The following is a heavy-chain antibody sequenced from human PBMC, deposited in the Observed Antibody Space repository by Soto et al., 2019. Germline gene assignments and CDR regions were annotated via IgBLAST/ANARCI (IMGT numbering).Heavy chain of an antibody. Sequence: GGSLRLSCAASGFTFSSYAMSWVRQAPGKGLEWVSAISGSGGSTYYADSVKGRFTISRDNSKNTLYLKMNSLRAEDTAVYYCAKVGLSRRGLRYFDWTRPDAFDIWGQGTMVTVSS. CDR1: GFTFSSYA. V-gene: IGHV3-23*01. CDR2: ISGSGGST. D-gene: IGHD3-9*01. J-gene: IGHJ3*02. CDR3: AKVGLSRRGLRYFDWTRPDAFDI.